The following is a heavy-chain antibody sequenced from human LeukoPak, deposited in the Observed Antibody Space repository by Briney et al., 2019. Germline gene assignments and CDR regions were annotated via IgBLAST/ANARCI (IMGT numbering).Heavy chain of an antibody. CDR3: TPGVGDY. CDR2: IKRRSDGGTT. J-gene: IGHJ4*02. D-gene: IGHD1-14*01. V-gene: IGHV3-15*01. Sequence: TGGSLRLSCAASGFTFSSYSMSWVRQVPGKGLEWVGRIKRRSDGGTTDYAAPVKDRFIISRDDSKNTLYLQMNSLKTDDTAVYYCTPGVGDYWGQGTLVTVSS. CDR1: GFTFSSYS.